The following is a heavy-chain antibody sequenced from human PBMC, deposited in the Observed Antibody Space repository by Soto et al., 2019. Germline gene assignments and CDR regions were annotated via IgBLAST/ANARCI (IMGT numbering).Heavy chain of an antibody. J-gene: IGHJ3*02. CDR1: GFTFSSYG. Sequence: GGSLRLSCAASGFTFSSYGMHWVRQAPGKGLEWVAVIWYDGSNKYYADSVKGRFTISRDNSKNTLYLQMNSLRAEDTAVYYCARENLPRGLRILWAHDIWGQGTMVTVSS. CDR2: IWYDGSNK. V-gene: IGHV3-33*01. D-gene: IGHD3-16*01. CDR3: ARENLPRGLRILWAHDI.